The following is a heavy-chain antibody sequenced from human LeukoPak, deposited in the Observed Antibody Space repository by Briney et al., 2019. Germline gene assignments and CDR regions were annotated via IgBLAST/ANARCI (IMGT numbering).Heavy chain of an antibody. Sequence: GGSLRLSCAASGFTLSSYWMHWVRQAPGKGPVWVSRINSDGSSTSYAGSVKGRFTISRDNAKNTLYLQMSSLRAEDTAVYYCARGAYYFDYWGQGILVTVSS. V-gene: IGHV3-74*01. CDR3: ARGAYYFDY. J-gene: IGHJ4*02. CDR2: INSDGSST. CDR1: GFTLSSYW.